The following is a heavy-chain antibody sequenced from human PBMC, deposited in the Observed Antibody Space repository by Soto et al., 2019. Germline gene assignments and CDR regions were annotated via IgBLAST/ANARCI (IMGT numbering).Heavy chain of an antibody. CDR3: ARVGATTYAFDI. CDR1: GYTFTGYY. V-gene: IGHV1-2*02. Sequence: ASVKVSCKASGYTFTGYYIHWVRQAPGQGLEWMGWINPNSGGTNYAQKFQGRVTMTRDTSISTAYMELSRLRSDDTAVYYCARVGATTYAFDIWGQGTMVTVSS. D-gene: IGHD1-26*01. CDR2: INPNSGGT. J-gene: IGHJ3*02.